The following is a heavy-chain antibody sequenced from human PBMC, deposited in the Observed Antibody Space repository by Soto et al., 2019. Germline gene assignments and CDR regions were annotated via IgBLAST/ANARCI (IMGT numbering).Heavy chain of an antibody. CDR3: AKAPSVEVGWNGGSYFDY. CDR1: GFTFSTYV. J-gene: IGHJ4*02. Sequence: GGSLRLSCAASGFTFSTYVMSWVRQAPGKGLEWVSAISGSGGSTYYADSVKGRFTISRDNSKNTLYLQMNSLRAEDTAVYFCAKAPSVEVGWNGGSYFDYWGQGTLVTVSS. V-gene: IGHV3-23*01. D-gene: IGHD1-1*01. CDR2: ISGSGGST.